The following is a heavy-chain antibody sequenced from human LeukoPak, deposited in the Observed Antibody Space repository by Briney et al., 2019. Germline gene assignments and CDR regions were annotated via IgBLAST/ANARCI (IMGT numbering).Heavy chain of an antibody. CDR1: GFTFSSYS. V-gene: IGHV3-21*01. Sequence: GGSLRLSCAASGFTFSSYSMNWVRQAPGKGLEWVSSISSSSSYIYYADPVKGRFTISRDNAKNSLYLQMNSLRAEDTAVYYWARSFSRGWSGDYWGQGTRVTVSS. J-gene: IGHJ4*02. CDR3: ARSFSRGWSGDY. D-gene: IGHD6-13*01. CDR2: ISSSSSYI.